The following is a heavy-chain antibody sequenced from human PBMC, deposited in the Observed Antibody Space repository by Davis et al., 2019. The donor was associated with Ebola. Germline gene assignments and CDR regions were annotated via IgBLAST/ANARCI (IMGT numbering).Heavy chain of an antibody. CDR1: RFTFSSYG. Sequence: GESLKISCAASRFTFSSYGMYWFRQPPGQGLEWVSYIGRSGDDISYTDSVKGRFTISRDDAKDSLYLQMNSLRAEDTAVYYCARETSIEATGTSGFWGQGTLVTVSS. CDR2: IGRSGDDI. CDR3: ARETSIEATGTSGF. V-gene: IGHV3-48*01. J-gene: IGHJ4*02. D-gene: IGHD6-13*01.